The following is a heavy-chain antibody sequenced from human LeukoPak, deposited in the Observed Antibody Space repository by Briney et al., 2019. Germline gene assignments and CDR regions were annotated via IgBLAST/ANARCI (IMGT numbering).Heavy chain of an antibody. CDR1: GFTFSSYA. CDR3: AKWSAYYYDSSGYHDAFDI. J-gene: IGHJ3*02. Sequence: GGSLRLSCAASGFTFSSYAMSWVRQAPGKGLEWVSAISGRGGSTYYADSVKGRFTISRDNSKNTLYLQMNSLRAEDTAVYYCAKWSAYYYDSSGYHDAFDIWGQGTMVTVSS. D-gene: IGHD3-22*01. CDR2: ISGRGGST. V-gene: IGHV3-23*01.